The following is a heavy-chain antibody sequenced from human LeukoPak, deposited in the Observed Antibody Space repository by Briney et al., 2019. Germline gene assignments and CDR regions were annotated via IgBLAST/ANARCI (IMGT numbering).Heavy chain of an antibody. V-gene: IGHV1-46*01. CDR3: AREGGVITFGGVSSYYFDY. J-gene: IGHJ4*02. Sequence: ASVKVSRKASGYTFTSYYIHWVRQAPGQGLEWMGIINPSDGSTSYAQKFQGRVTMTRDMSTTTVYMELSSLRSEDTAVYYCAREGGVITFGGVSSYYFDYWGQGTLVTVSS. D-gene: IGHD3-16*01. CDR1: GYTFTSYY. CDR2: INPSDGST.